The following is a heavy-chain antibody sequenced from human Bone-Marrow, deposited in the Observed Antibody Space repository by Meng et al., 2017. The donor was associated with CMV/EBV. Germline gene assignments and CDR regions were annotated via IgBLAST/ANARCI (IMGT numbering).Heavy chain of an antibody. V-gene: IGHV3-21*01. CDR2: ISSSSSYI. J-gene: IGHJ6*02. Sequence: GESLKISCAASGFTFSSYSMNWVRQAPGKGLEWVSSISSSSSYIYYADSVKGRFTISRDNSKNTLYLQMNSLRAEDTAVYYCARSLSLQRITIFGVVTPRFGYGMDVWGQGTTVPVSS. CDR1: GFTFSSYS. D-gene: IGHD3-3*01. CDR3: ARSLSLQRITIFGVVTPRFGYGMDV.